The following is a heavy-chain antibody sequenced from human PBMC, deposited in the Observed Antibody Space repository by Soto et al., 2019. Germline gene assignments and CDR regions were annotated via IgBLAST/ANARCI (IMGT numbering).Heavy chain of an antibody. J-gene: IGHJ6*02. CDR2: INHSGST. V-gene: IGHV4-34*01. Sequence: PAETLSLTCAFYGGSFSGYYWSWIRQPPGKGLEWIGEINHSGSTNYNPSLKSRVTISVDTSKNQFSLKLSSVTAADTAVYYCARKLAGYYYYYYGMDVWGQGTTVTVSS. CDR1: GGSFSGYY. CDR3: ARKLAGYYYYYYGMDV.